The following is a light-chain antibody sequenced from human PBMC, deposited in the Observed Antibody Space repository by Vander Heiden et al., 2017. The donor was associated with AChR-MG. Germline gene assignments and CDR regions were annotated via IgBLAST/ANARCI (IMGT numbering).Light chain of an antibody. Sequence: SEVAQPPSVSVPPAQTASIPCSGDQLGSQNVSWYQQKPGQSPVLVSYQETKRPSGIPERFSGSNSGNTATLTISGTQAMDESDYYRQAWDTSTRVFGGGTKLTVL. CDR2: QET. V-gene: IGLV3-1*01. J-gene: IGLJ2*01. CDR3: QAWDTSTRV. CDR1: QLGSQN.